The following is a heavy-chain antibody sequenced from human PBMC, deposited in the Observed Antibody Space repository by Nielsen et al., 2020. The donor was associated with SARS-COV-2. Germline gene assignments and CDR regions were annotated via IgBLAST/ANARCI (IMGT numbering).Heavy chain of an antibody. D-gene: IGHD3-10*01. Sequence: GESLKISCAASGFTFSNDAMSWVRQAPGKGLEWVAVISYDGSNKYYADSVKGRFTISRDNSKNTLYLQMNSLRAEDTAVYYCARPGSGSYRAWLDYWGQGTLVTVSS. V-gene: IGHV3-30-3*01. J-gene: IGHJ4*02. CDR2: ISYDGSNK. CDR1: GFTFSNDA. CDR3: ARPGSGSYRAWLDY.